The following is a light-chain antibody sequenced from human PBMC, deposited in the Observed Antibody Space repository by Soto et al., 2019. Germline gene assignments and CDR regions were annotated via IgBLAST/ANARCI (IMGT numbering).Light chain of an antibody. CDR2: DNN. V-gene: IGLV1-51*01. J-gene: IGLJ2*01. CDR1: SSNIGNNF. CDR3: VTWDTSLTTTVL. Sequence: QSVLTQPPSVSAAPGQKVIISFSGSSSNIGNNFVSWYQQLPGTAPKLLIFDNNKRPSGIPDRFSGSKSGTSATLGITGLQTGDEADYYCVTWDTSLTTTVLFGGGTKLTVL.